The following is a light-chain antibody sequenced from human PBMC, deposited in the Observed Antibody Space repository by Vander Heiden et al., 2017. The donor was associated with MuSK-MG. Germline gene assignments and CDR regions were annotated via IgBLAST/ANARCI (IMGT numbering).Light chain of an antibody. J-gene: IGKJ2*01. Sequence: EVVMTQSPATLSVSPGERAIISCRASQSINTNLAWYQLKPGQAPRLLIYGSSTRATAIPARFSGSGYGTEFTLTISSRQSEDSAVYYCQHDNNWPGYTFGQGTKLEIK. V-gene: IGKV3-15*01. CDR3: QHDNNWPGYT. CDR2: GSS. CDR1: QSINTN.